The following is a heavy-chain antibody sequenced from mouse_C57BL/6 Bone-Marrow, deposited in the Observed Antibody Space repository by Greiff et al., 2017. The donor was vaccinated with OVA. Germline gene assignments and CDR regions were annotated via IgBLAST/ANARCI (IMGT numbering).Heavy chain of an antibody. CDR1: GFNIKDDY. Sequence: EVKLQQSGAELVRPGASVKLSCTASGFNIKDDYMHWVKQRPEQGLEWIGWIDPENGDTEYASKFQGKATITADTSSNTAYLQLSSLTSEDTAVYYCTTGYIDYWGQGTTLTVSS. J-gene: IGHJ2*01. V-gene: IGHV14-4*01. CDR3: TTGYIDY. CDR2: IDPENGDT.